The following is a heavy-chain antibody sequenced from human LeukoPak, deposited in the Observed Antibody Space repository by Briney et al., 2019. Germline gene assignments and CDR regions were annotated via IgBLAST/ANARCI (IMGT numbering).Heavy chain of an antibody. CDR1: GFSFSSYS. CDR2: ITYGSSYI. Sequence: PGGSLRLSCEASGFSFSSYSMNWVRQAPGKGLEWVSSITYGSSYIYYADSVKGRFTISRDNAESSLYLQMNTLRAEDTAVYYCAGGSNSVFDYWGQGTLVTVSS. D-gene: IGHD1-26*01. V-gene: IGHV3-21*01. CDR3: AGGSNSVFDY. J-gene: IGHJ4*02.